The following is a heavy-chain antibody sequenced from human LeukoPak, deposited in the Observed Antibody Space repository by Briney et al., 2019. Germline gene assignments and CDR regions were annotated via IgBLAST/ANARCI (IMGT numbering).Heavy chain of an antibody. Sequence: GGSLRLPCAASGFTFSSYSMNWVRQAPGKGLEWVSSISSSSSYIYYADSVKGRFTISRDNAKNSLYLQMNSLRAEDTAVYYCARDDYYDSSGYYYEYYFDYWGQGTLVTVSS. D-gene: IGHD3-22*01. J-gene: IGHJ4*02. CDR3: ARDDYYDSSGYYYEYYFDY. V-gene: IGHV3-21*01. CDR2: ISSSSSYI. CDR1: GFTFSSYS.